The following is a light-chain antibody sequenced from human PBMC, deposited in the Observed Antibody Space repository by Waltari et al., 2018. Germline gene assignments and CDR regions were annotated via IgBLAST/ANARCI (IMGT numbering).Light chain of an antibody. CDR2: EVN. J-gene: IGLJ1*01. CDR3: CSFTSSSTYV. CDR1: ISDIGLFKV. V-gene: IGLV2-23*02. Sequence: QSALTQPASVSASPGQSITVSCSGSISDIGLFKVVSWFQLYPGKPPRLIIYEVNKRAPGVSDRFSATKSGNVASLTISGLQADDEADYYCCSFTSSSTYVFGSGTTVTVL.